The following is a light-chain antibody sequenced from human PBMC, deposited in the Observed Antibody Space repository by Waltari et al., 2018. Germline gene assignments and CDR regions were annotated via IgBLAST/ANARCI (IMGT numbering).Light chain of an antibody. V-gene: IGLV2-23*02. J-gene: IGLJ3*02. CDR1: RSDVGTYNL. Sequence: QSALTQPASVSGSPGQSITISCTGPRSDVGTYNLVSWYHQPPGKAPKLMIYEVDKRPSGVSNRFSGSKSGNAASLTISGLQAEDEADYYCSSYGDNTSWVFGGGTKVTVL. CDR2: EVD. CDR3: SSYGDNTSWV.